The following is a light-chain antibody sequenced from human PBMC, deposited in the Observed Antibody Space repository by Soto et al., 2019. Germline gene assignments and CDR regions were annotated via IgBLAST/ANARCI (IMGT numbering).Light chain of an antibody. CDR3: QQRSNWPIT. CDR2: GAS. CDR1: QSVGSN. Sequence: EIVMTQSPATLSVSPGERATLSCRASQSVGSNVAWYQQKPGQAPRLLIHGASNRATGIPDRFSGSGSGTDFTLTISSLEPEDFAVYYCQQRSNWPITFGQGTKVDIK. V-gene: IGKV3-11*01. J-gene: IGKJ1*01.